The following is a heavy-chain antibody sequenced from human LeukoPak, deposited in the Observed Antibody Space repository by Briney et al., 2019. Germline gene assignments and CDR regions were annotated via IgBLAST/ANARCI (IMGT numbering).Heavy chain of an antibody. CDR3: ARDLYYYDSSGNEVADY. CDR1: GYTFTGYY. CDR2: INPNSGGT. Sequence: ASVKVSCKASGYTFTGYYMHWVRQAPGQVLEWMGWINPNSGGTNYAQKFQGRVTMTRDTSISTAYMELSRLRSDDTAVYYCARDLYYYDSSGNEVADYWGQGTLVTVSS. V-gene: IGHV1-2*02. J-gene: IGHJ4*02. D-gene: IGHD3-22*01.